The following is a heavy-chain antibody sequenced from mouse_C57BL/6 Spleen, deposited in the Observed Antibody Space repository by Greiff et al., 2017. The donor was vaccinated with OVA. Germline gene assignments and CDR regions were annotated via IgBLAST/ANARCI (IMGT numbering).Heavy chain of an antibody. CDR3: AREGIYYGNYEAMDY. V-gene: IGHV1-82*01. D-gene: IGHD2-1*01. Sequence: SGPELVKPGASVKISCKASGYAFSSSWMNWVKQRPGKGLEWIGRIYPGDGDTNYNGKFKGKATLTADKSSSTAYMQLSSLTSEDSAVYFCAREGIYYGNYEAMDYWGQGTSVTVSS. CDR1: GYAFSSSW. J-gene: IGHJ4*01. CDR2: IYPGDGDT.